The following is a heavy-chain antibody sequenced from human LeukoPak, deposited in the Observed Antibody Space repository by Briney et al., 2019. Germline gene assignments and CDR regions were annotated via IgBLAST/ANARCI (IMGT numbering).Heavy chain of an antibody. CDR2: IGGGDT. D-gene: IGHD2-8*01. Sequence: PGGSLRLSCSASGFTFRNFAISWVRQAPGKGLEWVSSIGGGDTHYADSVKGRFTISRDDSRSTVDLQMSSLRAEDTAAYYCAKDGQSFNSMYDYFDSWGQGTLVTVSS. CDR3: AKDGQSFNSMYDYFDS. V-gene: IGHV3-23*01. J-gene: IGHJ4*02. CDR1: GFTFRNFA.